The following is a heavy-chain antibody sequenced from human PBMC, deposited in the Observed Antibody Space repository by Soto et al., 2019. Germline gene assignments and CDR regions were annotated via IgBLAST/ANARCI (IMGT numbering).Heavy chain of an antibody. D-gene: IGHD2-15*01. CDR1: EFTVSGHA. CDR3: APHVSCSGGSCQYDAFAI. Sequence: EVQVLESGGGLVQPGGSLRLSCEGSEFTVSGHAMTWIRQAPGKGPEWVSTITADGGTYYADSVKGRFAMSRDTSENTLELQMNSLGAGDTAAYYCAPHVSCSGGSCQYDAFAIRGQGTMVTVSS. J-gene: IGHJ3*02. V-gene: IGHV3-23*01. CDR2: ITADGGT.